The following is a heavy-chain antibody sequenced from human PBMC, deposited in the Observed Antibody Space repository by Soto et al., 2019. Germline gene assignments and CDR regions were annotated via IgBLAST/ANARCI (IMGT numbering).Heavy chain of an antibody. CDR3: ARVPVYCTNGVCSYNWFDS. J-gene: IGHJ5*01. V-gene: IGHV4-59*01. CDR1: GGSISSYY. Sequence: PSETLSLTCTVSGGSISSYYWSWIRQPPGKGLEWIGYIYYSGSTNYNPSLKSRVTISVDTPKNQFSLKLSSVTAADTAVYYCARVPVYCTNGVCSYNWFDSWGQGTLVTAPQ. CDR2: IYYSGST. D-gene: IGHD2-8*01.